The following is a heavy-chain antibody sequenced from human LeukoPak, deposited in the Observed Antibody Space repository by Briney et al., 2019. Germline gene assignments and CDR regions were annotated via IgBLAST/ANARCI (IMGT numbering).Heavy chain of an antibody. Sequence: SETLSLTCTVSGGSISSGGYYWSWIRQHPGKGLEWIGYIYYSGSTYYNPSLESRVTISVDTSKNQFSLKLSSVTAADTAVYYCARENYYDSSAEAFDIWGQGTMVTVSS. J-gene: IGHJ3*02. D-gene: IGHD3-22*01. V-gene: IGHV4-31*03. CDR3: ARENYYDSSAEAFDI. CDR1: GGSISSGGYY. CDR2: IYYSGST.